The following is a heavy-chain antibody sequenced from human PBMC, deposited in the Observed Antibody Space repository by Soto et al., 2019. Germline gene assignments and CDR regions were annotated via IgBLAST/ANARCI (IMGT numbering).Heavy chain of an antibody. Sequence: SETLSLTCAVSDYSISNAYYWGWVRQPPGKGLEWIGTLYESGTTFYNPSLQSRVTISIDTSKSHFSLKLDSVTAADTAVYYCAWKLQLKRGGVFDLWGQETMVTVSS. J-gene: IGHJ3*01. D-gene: IGHD4-4*01. CDR3: AWKLQLKRGGVFDL. V-gene: IGHV4-38-2*01. CDR1: DYSISNAYY. CDR2: LYESGTT.